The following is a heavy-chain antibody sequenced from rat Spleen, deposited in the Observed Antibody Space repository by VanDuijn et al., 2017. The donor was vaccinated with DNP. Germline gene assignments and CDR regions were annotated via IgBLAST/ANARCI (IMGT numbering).Heavy chain of an antibody. CDR2: ITYDGGST. CDR1: GFSFRDYD. Sequence: EVQLVESGGGLVQPGRSLKLSCVASGFSFRDYDMAWVRQAPSKGLEWVAYITYDGGSTYYGESVKGRFTISRDNAKRTLYLQMNSLRSEDTATYYCTRGAGSPYWSFDFWGPGTMVTVSS. V-gene: IGHV5-20*01. J-gene: IGHJ1*01. D-gene: IGHD5-1*01. CDR3: TRGAGSPYWSFDF.